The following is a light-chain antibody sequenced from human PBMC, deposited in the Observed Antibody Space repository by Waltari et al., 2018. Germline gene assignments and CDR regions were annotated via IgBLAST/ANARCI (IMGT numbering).Light chain of an antibody. J-gene: IGLJ1*01. CDR1: SSDVGGYNY. Sequence: QSALTQPPSASGSPGQSVTISCTGTSSDVGGYNYVTWYQQHPGNAPKLRIYEVIKRPPGVPVRFSGSKSGNTASLTVSGLQAEDEADYYCSSYAGSNNFVFGTGTKVTVL. CDR3: SSYAGSNNFV. V-gene: IGLV2-8*01. CDR2: EVI.